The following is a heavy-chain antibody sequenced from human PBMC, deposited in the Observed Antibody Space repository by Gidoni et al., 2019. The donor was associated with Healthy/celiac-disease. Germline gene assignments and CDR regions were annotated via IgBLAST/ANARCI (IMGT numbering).Heavy chain of an antibody. CDR3: ARRSRGARDAFDI. J-gene: IGHJ3*02. CDR2: IYYSGST. Sequence: QLQLQASGPGLVKPSETLSLTCTVSGGSISSSSYYWGWIRQPPGKGLEWIGSIYYSGSTYYNPSLKSRVTISVDTSKNQFSLKLSSVTAADTAVYYCARRSRGARDAFDIWGQGTMVTVSS. CDR1: GGSISSSSYY. V-gene: IGHV4-39*01. D-gene: IGHD6-25*01.